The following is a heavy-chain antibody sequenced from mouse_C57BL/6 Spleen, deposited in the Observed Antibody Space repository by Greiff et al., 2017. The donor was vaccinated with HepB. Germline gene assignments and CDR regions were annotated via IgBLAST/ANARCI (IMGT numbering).Heavy chain of an antibody. CDR3: AREDYGSSYGFAD. V-gene: IGHV5-4*01. J-gene: IGHJ3*01. Sequence: EVQLVESGGGLVKPGGSLKLSCAASGFTFSSYAMSWVRQTPEKRLEWVATISDGGSYTYYPDNVKGRFTISRDNAKNNLYLQMSHLKSEDTAMYYCAREDYGSSYGFADWGQGTLVTVSA. CDR1: GFTFSSYA. D-gene: IGHD1-1*01. CDR2: ISDGGSYT.